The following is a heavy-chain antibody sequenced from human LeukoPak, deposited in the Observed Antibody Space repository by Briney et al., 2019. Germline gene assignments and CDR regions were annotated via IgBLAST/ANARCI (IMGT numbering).Heavy chain of an antibody. Sequence: PGGSLRLSCAASGFTFSSYSMNRVRQAPGKGLEWVSSISSSSSYIYYADSVKGRFTISRDNAKNSLYLQMNSLRAEDTAVYYCAKDPRYCSGGSCDRDYWGQGTLVTVSS. CDR2: ISSSSSYI. V-gene: IGHV3-21*04. D-gene: IGHD2-15*01. CDR1: GFTFSSYS. CDR3: AKDPRYCSGGSCDRDY. J-gene: IGHJ4*02.